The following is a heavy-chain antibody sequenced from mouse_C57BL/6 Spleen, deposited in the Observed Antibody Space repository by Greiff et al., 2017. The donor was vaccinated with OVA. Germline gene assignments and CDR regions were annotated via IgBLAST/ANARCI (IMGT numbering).Heavy chain of an antibody. CDR2: INYDGSST. D-gene: IGHD4-1*01. Sequence: EVQLVESEGGLVQPGSSMKLSCTASGFTFSDYYMAWVRQVPEKGLEWVANINYDGSSTYYLDSLKSRFIISRDNAKNILYLQMSSLKSEDTATYYCAKLTGTPYYAMDYWGQGTSVTVSS. CDR1: GFTFSDYY. V-gene: IGHV5-16*01. CDR3: AKLTGTPYYAMDY. J-gene: IGHJ4*01.